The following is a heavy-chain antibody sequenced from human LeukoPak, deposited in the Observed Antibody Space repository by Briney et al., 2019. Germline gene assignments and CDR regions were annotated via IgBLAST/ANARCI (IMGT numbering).Heavy chain of an antibody. V-gene: IGHV4-59*01. D-gene: IGHD4-11*01. CDR1: GGSISSYY. CDR3: ARVGVTTSFRGTYYYGMDV. Sequence: SETLSLTCTVSGGSISSYYWSWIRQPPGKGLEWIGYIYYSGSTNYNPSLKSRVTISVDTSKNQFSLKLSSVTAADTAVYYCARVGVTTSFRGTYYYGMDVWGQGTTVAVSS. J-gene: IGHJ6*02. CDR2: IYYSGST.